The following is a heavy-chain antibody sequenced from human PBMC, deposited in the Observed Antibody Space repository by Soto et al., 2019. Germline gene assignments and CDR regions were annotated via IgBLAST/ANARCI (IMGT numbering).Heavy chain of an antibody. CDR1: GFTFSTYA. Sequence: PGGSLRLSCAASGFTFSTYAMSWVRQAPGKGLEWVSVVSGSGGTSYYADSVKGRFIISRDNSKNTLYLQMNSLRAEDTALYYCAKMGYSSDWSWGQGTLVTVSS. CDR3: AKMGYSSDWS. D-gene: IGHD6-19*01. V-gene: IGHV3-23*01. J-gene: IGHJ5*02. CDR2: VSGSGGTS.